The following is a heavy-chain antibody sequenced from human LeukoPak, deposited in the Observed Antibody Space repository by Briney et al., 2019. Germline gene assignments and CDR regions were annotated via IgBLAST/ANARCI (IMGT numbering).Heavy chain of an antibody. CDR3: ARGSQWLASDAFDI. D-gene: IGHD6-19*01. Sequence: GGSLRLSCAASGLSFSSYDMHWVRQATGKGLEWVSAIGTKGDTYYSDSVRGRFTISRENGKNSLYLQMNSLRAGDTAVYYCARGSQWLASDAFDIWGQGTMVTASS. J-gene: IGHJ3*02. CDR1: GLSFSSYD. V-gene: IGHV3-13*01. CDR2: IGTKGDT.